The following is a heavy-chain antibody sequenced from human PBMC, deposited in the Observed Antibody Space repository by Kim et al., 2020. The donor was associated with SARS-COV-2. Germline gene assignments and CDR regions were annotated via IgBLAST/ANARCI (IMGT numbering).Heavy chain of an antibody. CDR1: GGSISSSSYY. D-gene: IGHD2-21*02. V-gene: IGHV4-39*01. CDR2: IYYSGST. J-gene: IGHJ4*02. Sequence: SETLSLTCTVSGGSISSSSYYWGWIRQPPGEGLEWIGSIYYSGSTYYNPSLKSRVTISVDTSKNQFSLKLSSVTAADTAVYYCARLSSVVVTAIDYWGQG. CDR3: ARLSSVVVTAIDY.